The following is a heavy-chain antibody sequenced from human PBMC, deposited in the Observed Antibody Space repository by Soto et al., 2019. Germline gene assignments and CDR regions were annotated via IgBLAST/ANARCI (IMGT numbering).Heavy chain of an antibody. CDR2: IKSDGGST. CDR3: ARGAKGAYDVDV. Sequence: EVQLVESGGGLVQPGGSLRISCAASGFTFSDFWLHWVRQTPGKGLVWVSRIKSDGGSTNYADSVKCRFTISRDNAKNTVYLQMDRLRAEDTALDYCARGAKGAYDVDVWGKGPTVTVSS. V-gene: IGHV3-74*01. J-gene: IGHJ6*04. D-gene: IGHD2-21*01. CDR1: GFTFSDFW.